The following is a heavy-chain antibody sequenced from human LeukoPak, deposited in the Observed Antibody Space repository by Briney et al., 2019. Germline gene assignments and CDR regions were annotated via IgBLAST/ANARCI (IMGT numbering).Heavy chain of an antibody. V-gene: IGHV3-23*01. CDR3: ARRMTTVTAYFDY. D-gene: IGHD4-11*01. CDR1: GFTFSNYA. Sequence: GGSLRVSCAASGFTFSNYAMTWVRQAPGKGLEWVSAISGSDGSTYYSDSVTGRFTISRDNAKNSLYLQMNSLRAEDTAVYYYARRMTTVTAYFDYWGQGTLVTVSS. J-gene: IGHJ4*02. CDR2: ISGSDGST.